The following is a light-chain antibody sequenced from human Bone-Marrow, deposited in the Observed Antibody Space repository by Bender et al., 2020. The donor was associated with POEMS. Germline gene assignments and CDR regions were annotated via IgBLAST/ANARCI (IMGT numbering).Light chain of an antibody. CDR2: DVT. CDR1: SSDVGGYNH. CDR3: CSYVGSNNYV. Sequence: QSALTQPASVSGSPGQSITISCTGTSSDVGGYNHVSWYQQYPGKAPKLMLYDVTTRPSGVSHRFSGSKSGTTASLTISGLQAEDEADYYCCSYVGSNNYVFGTGTKVTVL. J-gene: IGLJ1*01. V-gene: IGLV2-14*01.